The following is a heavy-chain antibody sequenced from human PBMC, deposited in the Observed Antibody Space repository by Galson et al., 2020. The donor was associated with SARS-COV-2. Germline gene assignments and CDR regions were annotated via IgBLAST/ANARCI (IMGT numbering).Heavy chain of an antibody. V-gene: IGHV1-2*02. CDR3: ARDLSLQVDTSFDI. CDR2: INPNSGGT. D-gene: IGHD5-18*01. Sequence: ASVKVSCKASGYTFTGYYMHWVRQAPGQGLEWMGWINPNSGGTNYAQKFQGRVTMTRDTSISTAYMELSRLRSDDTAVYYCARDLSLQVDTSFDIWGQGTMVTVSS. CDR1: GYTFTGYY. J-gene: IGHJ3*02.